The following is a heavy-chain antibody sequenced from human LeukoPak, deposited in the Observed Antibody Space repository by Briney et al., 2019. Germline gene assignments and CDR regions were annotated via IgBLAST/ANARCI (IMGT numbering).Heavy chain of an antibody. CDR3: ARQHNSGYGLPFDY. J-gene: IGHJ4*02. CDR1: GGSISSSSSY. D-gene: IGHD5-12*01. CDR2: IYYSGST. V-gene: IGHV4-39*01. Sequence: PSETLSLTCTVSGGSISSSSSYWGWIRQPPGKGLEWIGSIYYSGSTYYNPSLKSRVTISVDTSKNQFSLKLSSVTAADTAVYYCARQHNSGYGLPFDYWGQGTLVTVSS.